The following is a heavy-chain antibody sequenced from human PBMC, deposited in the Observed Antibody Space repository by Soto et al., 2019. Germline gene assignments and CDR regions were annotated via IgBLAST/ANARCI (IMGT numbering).Heavy chain of an antibody. CDR1: GYTFTSYA. CDR2: INAGNGNT. V-gene: IGHV1-3*01. Sequence: QVQLVQSGAEVKKPGASVKVSCKASGYTFTSYAMHWVRQAPGQRLEWMGWINAGNGNTKYSQKFQGRVTITRDTSASTAYMELSSLRSEDTAVYYCARDFPRPNIAAAVRFDPWGQGTLVTVSS. J-gene: IGHJ5*02. CDR3: ARDFPRPNIAAAVRFDP. D-gene: IGHD6-13*01.